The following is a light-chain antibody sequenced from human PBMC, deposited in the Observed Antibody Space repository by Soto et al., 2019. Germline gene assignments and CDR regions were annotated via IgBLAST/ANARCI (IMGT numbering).Light chain of an antibody. CDR2: DAS. CDR1: QSISHF. Sequence: DIQMTQSPSTLSTSVGDRVTITCRASQSISHFLAWYQQKPGKAPNLLIYDASNLSSGVPSRFSGSGSGTEFTLTISSLHPDDFATYYCQQYNDNPQWTFGQGTKVDIK. V-gene: IGKV1-5*01. J-gene: IGKJ1*01. CDR3: QQYNDNPQWT.